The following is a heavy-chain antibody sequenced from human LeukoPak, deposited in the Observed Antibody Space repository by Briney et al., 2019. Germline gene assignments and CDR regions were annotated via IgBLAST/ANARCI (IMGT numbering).Heavy chain of an antibody. CDR2: ISSSSSYI. CDR3: AALAYSSSGYFDY. CDR1: GFTFSSYS. V-gene: IGHV3-21*01. D-gene: IGHD6-6*01. Sequence: GGSLRLSCAASGFTFSSYSMNWVRQAPGKGLEWVSSISSSSSYIYYADSVKGRFTISRDNAKNSLYLQMNSLRPEDTALYYCAALAYSSSGYFDYWGQGTLVTVSS. J-gene: IGHJ4*02.